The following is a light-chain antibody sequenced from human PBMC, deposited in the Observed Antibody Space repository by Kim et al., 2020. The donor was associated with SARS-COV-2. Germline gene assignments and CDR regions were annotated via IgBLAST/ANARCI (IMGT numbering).Light chain of an antibody. V-gene: IGKV3-20*01. Sequence: PGTRAGRSCKTSQSRSSAYISRQQQRPGRAPRLIMYHTSTRATGSPDRFSGAGSGTDFTLTISRLEPEDFAVYFCQQYSWSPPLLTCGQGTKLEI. J-gene: IGKJ2*01. CDR1: QSRSSAY. CDR3: QQYSWSPPLLT. CDR2: HTS.